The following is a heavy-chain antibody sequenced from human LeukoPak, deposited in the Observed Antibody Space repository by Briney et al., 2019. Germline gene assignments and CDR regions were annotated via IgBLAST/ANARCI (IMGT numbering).Heavy chain of an antibody. J-gene: IGHJ4*02. Sequence: EASVKVSCKASGGTFSSYAISWVRQAPGQGLEWMGGIIPIFGTANYAQKFQGRVTITTDESTSTAYMELSSLRSEDTAAYYCARMGAENGALGDWGQGTLVTVSS. V-gene: IGHV1-69*05. CDR2: IIPIFGTA. CDR1: GGTFSSYA. D-gene: IGHD3-16*01. CDR3: ARMGAENGALGD.